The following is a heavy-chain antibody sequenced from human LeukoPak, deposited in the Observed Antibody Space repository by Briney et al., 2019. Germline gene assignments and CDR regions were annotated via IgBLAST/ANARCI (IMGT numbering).Heavy chain of an antibody. Sequence: GGSLSPSCAPSGFTFDDYAMNWVRQAPGKGLEWVSGISWNSGMIGYADSVKGRFTISRDNAKNSLYLEMNSLRAEDTALYYCAKGSGYSPLFDYWGQGTLVTVSS. CDR1: GFTFDDYA. D-gene: IGHD3-22*01. CDR2: ISWNSGMI. CDR3: AKGSGYSPLFDY. V-gene: IGHV3-9*01. J-gene: IGHJ4*02.